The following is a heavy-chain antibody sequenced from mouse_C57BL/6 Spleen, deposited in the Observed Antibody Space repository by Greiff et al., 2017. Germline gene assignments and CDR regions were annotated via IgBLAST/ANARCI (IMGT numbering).Heavy chain of an antibody. V-gene: IGHV1-59*01. CDR3: ARKAENWDVAY. J-gene: IGHJ3*01. CDR1: GYTFTSYW. Sequence: QVQLQQPGAELVRPGTSVKLSCKASGYTFTSYWMHWVKQRPGQGLEWIGVIDPSDSYTNYNQKFKGKATLTVDTSSSTAYMQLSSLTSEDSAVYYCARKAENWDVAYWGQGTLVTVSA. CDR2: IDPSDSYT. D-gene: IGHD4-1*01.